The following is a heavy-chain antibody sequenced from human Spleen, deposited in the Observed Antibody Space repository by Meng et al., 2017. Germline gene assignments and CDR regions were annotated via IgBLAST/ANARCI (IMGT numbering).Heavy chain of an antibody. Sequence: QVQLQQWGAVLLKPSETLSLTCAVYGGTFSGFYWSWIRQPPGKGLEWIGEINHSGSTNYNPSLESRATISVDTSQNNLSLKLSSVTAADSAVYYCARGPTTMAHDLDYWGQGTLVTVSS. D-gene: IGHD4-11*01. V-gene: IGHV4-34*01. CDR1: GGTFSGFY. J-gene: IGHJ4*02. CDR2: INHSGST. CDR3: ARGPTTMAHDLDY.